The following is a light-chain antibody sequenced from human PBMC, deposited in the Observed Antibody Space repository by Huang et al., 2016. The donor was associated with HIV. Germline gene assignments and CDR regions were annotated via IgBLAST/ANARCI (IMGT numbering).Light chain of an antibody. Sequence: IMMTQSPATLSLSPGQGATLSCRASQSVSTNLAWYQQKPGQAPRLLIYDASTRATGISARFRGSGSGTEFTLTITCLQSEDFAVYFCQQYSDWPITFGPGTTVDLK. J-gene: IGKJ3*01. CDR1: QSVSTN. CDR2: DAS. V-gene: IGKV3-15*01. CDR3: QQYSDWPIT.